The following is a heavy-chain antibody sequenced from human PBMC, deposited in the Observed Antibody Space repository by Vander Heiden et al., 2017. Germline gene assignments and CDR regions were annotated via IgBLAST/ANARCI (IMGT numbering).Heavy chain of an antibody. V-gene: IGHV3-9*01. CDR2: ISWNSGSI. CDR3: AKMGGYSYVFDY. D-gene: IGHD5-18*01. J-gene: IGHJ4*02. CDR1: GFTFDDYA. Sequence: EVQLVESGGGLVQPGRSLRLSWAASGFTFDDYAMHWVRQAPGKGLEWVSGISWNSGSIGYADSVKGRFTISRDNAKNSLYLQMNSLRAEDTALYYCAKMGGYSYVFDYWGQGTLVTVSS.